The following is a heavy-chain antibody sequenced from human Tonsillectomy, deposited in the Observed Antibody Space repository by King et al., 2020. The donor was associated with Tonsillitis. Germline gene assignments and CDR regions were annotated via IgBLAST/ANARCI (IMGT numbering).Heavy chain of an antibody. D-gene: IGHD3-16*01. CDR1: GLTFSNAW. V-gene: IGHV3-15*01. CDR2: IKSKTDGGTT. J-gene: IGHJ3*02. CDR3: TTRDYATVACDI. Sequence: VQLVESGGGLVKPGGSLTLSCVASGLTFSNAWMTWVRQAPGKGLEWVGRIKSKTDGGTTDYAAPVKGRFTISRDDSKNTLFLQMNSLKTEDTPVYYCTTRDYATVACDIWGQGTMVTVSS.